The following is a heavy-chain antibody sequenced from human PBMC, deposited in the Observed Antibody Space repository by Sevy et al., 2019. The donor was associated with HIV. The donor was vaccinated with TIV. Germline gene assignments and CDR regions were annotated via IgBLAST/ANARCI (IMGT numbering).Heavy chain of an antibody. CDR2: INPNSGGT. V-gene: IGHV1-2*02. Sequence: ASVKVSCKASGYTFTGYYMHWVRQAPGQGLEWMGWINPNSGGTNYAQKFQGRVTMTRDTSISTAYMELSRLRSDDTAVYYCARDLNPIAVAGTGYFDHWGQGTLVTVSS. D-gene: IGHD6-19*01. J-gene: IGHJ4*02. CDR3: ARDLNPIAVAGTGYFDH. CDR1: GYTFTGYY.